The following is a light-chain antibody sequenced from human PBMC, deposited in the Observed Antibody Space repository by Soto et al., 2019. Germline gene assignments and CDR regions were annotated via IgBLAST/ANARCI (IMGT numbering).Light chain of an antibody. J-gene: IGLJ2*01. CDR1: QLGDKL. CDR3: QAWDSSTVV. CDR2: ENT. Sequence: SYELTQPPSLSVSTGQTASISCSGDQLGDKLASWYQQKPGQSPILVIYENTKRPSGIPERFSGSNSGNTVTLTISGTQAMDEADYYCQAWDSSTVVFGGWTKLTVL. V-gene: IGLV3-1*01.